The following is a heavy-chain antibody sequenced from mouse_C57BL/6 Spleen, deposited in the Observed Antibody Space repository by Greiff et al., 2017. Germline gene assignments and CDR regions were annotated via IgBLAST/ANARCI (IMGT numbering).Heavy chain of an antibody. Sequence: EVQLVESGPGLVKPSQSLSLTCSVTGYSITSGYYWNWIRQFPGNKLEWMGYISYDGSNNYNPSLKNRISITRDTSKNQFFLKLNSLTTEDTATYYCARGEGAYWGQGTLVTVSA. CDR2: ISYDGSN. CDR3: ARGEGAY. CDR1: GYSITSGYY. V-gene: IGHV3-6*01. J-gene: IGHJ3*01.